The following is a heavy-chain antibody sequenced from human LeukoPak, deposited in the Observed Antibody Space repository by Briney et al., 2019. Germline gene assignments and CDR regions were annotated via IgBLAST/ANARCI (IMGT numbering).Heavy chain of an antibody. J-gene: IGHJ4*02. CDR1: GFTFSSYW. D-gene: IGHD3-3*01. CDR2: IKQDGSEK. CDR3: ARGGDLWSGRSHDY. V-gene: IGHV3-7*01. Sequence: PGGSLRLSCAASGFTFSSYWMSWVRQAPGKGLEWVANIKQDGSEKYYVDAVKGRFTISRDNAKNTLYLQLNGRRVEDTAVYYCARGGDLWSGRSHDYWGQGTLVTVSS.